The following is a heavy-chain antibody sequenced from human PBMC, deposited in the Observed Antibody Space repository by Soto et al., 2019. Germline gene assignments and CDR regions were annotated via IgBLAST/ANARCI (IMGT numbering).Heavy chain of an antibody. Sequence: QVPLVQSGGEVKRPGASVKVSCKTSGYTFSNYGITWVRQAPGQPLEWLGWISLYSDCTNYAQKFQGLVSMTTDTSTTTAYMELRSLRSDDTAVYYCARVVPGADAWFGPWRQGTLVTVSS. D-gene: IGHD2-2*01. J-gene: IGHJ5*02. CDR1: GYTFSNYG. CDR2: ISLYSDCT. CDR3: ARVVPGADAWFGP. V-gene: IGHV1-18*01.